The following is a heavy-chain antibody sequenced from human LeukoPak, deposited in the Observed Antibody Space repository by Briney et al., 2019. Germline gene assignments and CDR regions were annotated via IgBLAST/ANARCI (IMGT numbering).Heavy chain of an antibody. J-gene: IGHJ6*02. Sequence: GGSLRLSCAASGFTFSSYWMSWVRQAPGKGLEWVANIKQDGSEKYYVDSVKGRFTISRDNAKNSLYLQMNSLRAEDTAVYYCARDSDYDSSGYYPYYYGMDVWGQGTTVTVSS. D-gene: IGHD3-22*01. CDR2: IKQDGSEK. CDR3: ARDSDYDSSGYYPYYYGMDV. CDR1: GFTFSSYW. V-gene: IGHV3-7*01.